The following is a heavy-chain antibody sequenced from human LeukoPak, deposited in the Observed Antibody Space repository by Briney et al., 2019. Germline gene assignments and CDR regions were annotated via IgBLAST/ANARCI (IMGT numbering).Heavy chain of an antibody. CDR1: GFTFSSYS. J-gene: IGHJ4*02. Sequence: GGSLRLSCAASGFTFSSYSMNWVRQAPGKGLEWVSSISSSSYIYYADSVKGRFTISRDNAKNSLYLQMNSLRAEDTAVYYCARETAVGATNYWGQGTLVTVSS. D-gene: IGHD1-26*01. V-gene: IGHV3-21*01. CDR3: ARETAVGATNY. CDR2: ISSSSYI.